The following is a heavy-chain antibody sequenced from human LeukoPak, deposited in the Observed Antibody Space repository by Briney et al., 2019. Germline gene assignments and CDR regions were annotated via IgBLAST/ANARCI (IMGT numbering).Heavy chain of an antibody. Sequence: GGSLRHSCAVSGITLRKYGMSWVRQAPGKGREWVAGISDSAGKTNYADSVTGRFTISRDSPKNTLYLQMNSLRAEDTAVSFCAKRGVVIRVILVGFHKQAYYFDSWGQGALVTVSS. CDR3: AKRGVVIRVILVGFHKQAYYFDS. D-gene: IGHD3-22*01. CDR1: GITLRKYG. V-gene: IGHV3-23*01. J-gene: IGHJ4*02. CDR2: ISDSAGKT.